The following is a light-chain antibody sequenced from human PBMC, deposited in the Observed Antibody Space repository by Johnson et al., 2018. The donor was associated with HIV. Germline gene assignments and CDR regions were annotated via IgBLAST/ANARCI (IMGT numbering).Light chain of an antibody. J-gene: IGLJ1*01. CDR3: ETWDSRLSGYYV. CDR1: SSNIGNNY. Sequence: QAVLTQPPSVSAAPGQKVTISCSGSSSNIGNNYVSWYQQLPGRAPKLLIYDNNKRPSGIPDRFSGSKSGTSATLGITGLQTGDEADYYCETWDSRLSGYYVFGSGTRLTVL. CDR2: DNN. V-gene: IGLV1-51*01.